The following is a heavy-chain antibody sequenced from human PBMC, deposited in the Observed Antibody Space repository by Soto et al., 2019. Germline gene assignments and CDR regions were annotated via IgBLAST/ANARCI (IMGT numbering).Heavy chain of an antibody. D-gene: IGHD3-22*01. J-gene: IGHJ3*02. V-gene: IGHV4-31*03. Sequence: SETLSLTCTVSGGSINSGGYYWTWIRQSPGKGLEWIGSIYYRGSTSYNPSLKSRVIISLDMSKNQFSLKLSSVTAADTAVYYCVLDDSSGYYPLNAFDIWGQGTTVTVSS. CDR1: GGSINSGGYY. CDR3: VLDDSSGYYPLNAFDI. CDR2: IYYRGST.